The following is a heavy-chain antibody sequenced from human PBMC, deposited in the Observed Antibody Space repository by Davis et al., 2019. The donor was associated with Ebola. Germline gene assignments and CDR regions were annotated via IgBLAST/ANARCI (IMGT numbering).Heavy chain of an antibody. CDR3: ARGGNWAFDY. J-gene: IGHJ4*02. V-gene: IGHV4-34*01. D-gene: IGHD7-27*01. CDR1: GGSFSGYY. Sequence: SETLSLTCAVYGGSFSGYYWSWIRQPPGKGLEWIGEMHHSGRSNYNPSLKSRVTISVDKSKNQFSLKMNSVTAADTAVYYCARGGNWAFDYWGQGTLVTASS. CDR2: MHHSGRS.